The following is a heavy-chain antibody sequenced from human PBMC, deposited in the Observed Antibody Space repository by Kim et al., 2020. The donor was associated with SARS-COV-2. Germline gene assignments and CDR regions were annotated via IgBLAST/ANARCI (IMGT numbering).Heavy chain of an antibody. D-gene: IGHD1-7*01. V-gene: IGHV1-69*13. CDR3: ARDRGLIVTGTTFFDH. Sequence: SVKVSCKASGGTFSSYAISWVRQAPGQGLEWMGGIIPIFGTANYAQKFQGRVTITADESTSTAYMELSSLRSEDTAVYYCARDRGLIVTGTTFFDHWGQGTLVTVSS. J-gene: IGHJ4*02. CDR2: IIPIFGTA. CDR1: GGTFSSYA.